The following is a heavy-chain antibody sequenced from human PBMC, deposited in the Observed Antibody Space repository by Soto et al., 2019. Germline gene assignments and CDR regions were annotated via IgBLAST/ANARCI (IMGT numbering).Heavy chain of an antibody. CDR3: AKDRLAGNFDY. CDR1: GFTFNNYA. Sequence: EVQVLDSGGGLVQPGGSLRLSCAASGFTFNNYAMNWVRQAPGKGLEWVATISATGGSTYYADSVKGRFTISRDNSKNTLYLQTTCLRVEDTTVYYCAKDRLAGNFDYWGQGTQVTVAS. J-gene: IGHJ4*02. CDR2: ISATGGST. V-gene: IGHV3-23*01.